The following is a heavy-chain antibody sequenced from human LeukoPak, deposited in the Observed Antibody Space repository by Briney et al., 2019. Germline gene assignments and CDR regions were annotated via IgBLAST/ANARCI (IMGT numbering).Heavy chain of an antibody. D-gene: IGHD2-2*01. J-gene: IGHJ4*02. CDR1: GYSFSSFW. CDR2: IKEEGRTT. V-gene: IGHV3-7*04. CDR3: ARDSPEGTSWRSEPTFDF. Sequence: GGSLRLSCAASGYSFSSFWMSWVRQAPGKGLEWVADIKEEGRTTYYVDSVKGRFTISRDNAKNTLYLQMNSLRAEDTAVYYCARDSPEGTSWRSEPTFDFWGQGTLVTVTS.